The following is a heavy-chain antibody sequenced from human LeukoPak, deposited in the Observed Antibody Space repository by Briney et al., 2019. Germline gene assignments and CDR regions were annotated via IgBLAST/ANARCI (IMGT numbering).Heavy chain of an antibody. Sequence: PGGSLRLSCAASGFTFDNYAMHWVRQAPGKGLEWLSNINWNGGYIGYADSVKGRFTISRDNDKQSLDLQMNSLRAEDRAFYYCAKVRGTYSSGYFFDYWGQGTLVTVSS. CDR2: INWNGGYI. D-gene: IGHD6-19*01. V-gene: IGHV3-9*01. CDR3: AKVRGTYSSGYFFDY. CDR1: GFTFDNYA. J-gene: IGHJ4*02.